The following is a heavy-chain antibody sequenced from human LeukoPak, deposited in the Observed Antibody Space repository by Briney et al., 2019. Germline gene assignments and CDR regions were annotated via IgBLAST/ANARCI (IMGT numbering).Heavy chain of an antibody. CDR1: GGSVSRGGYY. V-gene: IGHV4-61*08. Sequence: SETLSLTCTVSGGSVSRGGYYWSWTRQPPGKGLEWIGYIHHSGTTNYSPSLKSRVTISVDMSKNQFFLNLTSVTAADTAVYYCARGRLGATYWGQGTLVTVSS. CDR2: IHHSGTT. D-gene: IGHD1-26*01. CDR3: ARGRLGATY. J-gene: IGHJ4*02.